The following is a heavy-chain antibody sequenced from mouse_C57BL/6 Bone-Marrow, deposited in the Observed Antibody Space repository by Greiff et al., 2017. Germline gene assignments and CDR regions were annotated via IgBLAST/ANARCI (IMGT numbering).Heavy chain of an antibody. J-gene: IGHJ3*01. V-gene: IGHV1-55*01. CDR3: ARPNFFAY. Sequence: QVQLKQPGAELVKPGASVKMSCKASGYTFTSYWITWVKQRPGQGLEWIGDIYPGSGSTNYNEKFKSKATLTADKSSSTAYMELRSLTSEDSAVYFCARPNFFAYWGQGTLVTVSA. CDR2: IYPGSGST. CDR1: GYTFTSYW. D-gene: IGHD4-1*01.